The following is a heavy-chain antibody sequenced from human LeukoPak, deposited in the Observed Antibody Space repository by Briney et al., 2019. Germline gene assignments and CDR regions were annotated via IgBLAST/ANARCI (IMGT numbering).Heavy chain of an antibody. CDR2: ISSSSSYI. CDR1: GFTFSSYS. V-gene: IGHV3-21*01. CDR3: ARSGRVTQNWFDP. D-gene: IGHD2-21*02. J-gene: IGHJ5*02. Sequence: GGSLRLSCAASGFTFSSYSMNWVRQAPGKELEWVSSISSSSSYIYYADSVKGRFTISRDNAKNSLYLQMNSLRAEDTAVYYCARSGRVTQNWFDPWGQGTLVTVSS.